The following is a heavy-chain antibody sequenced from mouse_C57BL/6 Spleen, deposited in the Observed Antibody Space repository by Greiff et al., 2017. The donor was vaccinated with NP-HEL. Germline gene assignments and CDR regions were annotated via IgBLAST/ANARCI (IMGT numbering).Heavy chain of an antibody. V-gene: IGHV6-3*01. J-gene: IGHJ1*03. D-gene: IGHD1-1*01. CDR1: GFTFSNYW. CDR3: TAGYYGSRGYFDV. CDR2: IRLKSDNYAT. Sequence: EVMLVESGGGLVQPGGSMKLSCVASGFTFSNYWMNWVRQSPEKGLEWVAQIRLKSDNYATHYAESVKGRFTISRDDSKSSVYLQMNNLRAEDTGIYYCTAGYYGSRGYFDVWGTGTTVTVSS.